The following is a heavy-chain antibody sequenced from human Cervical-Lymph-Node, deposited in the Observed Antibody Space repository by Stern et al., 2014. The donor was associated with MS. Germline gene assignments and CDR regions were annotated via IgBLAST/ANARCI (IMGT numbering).Heavy chain of an antibody. V-gene: IGHV4-61*02. CDR2: IHDSGST. J-gene: IGHJ5*02. D-gene: IGHD1-26*01. Sequence: VQLVESGPGLVKPSQTLSLTCTVSGGSISSSGYYWSWIRQPADKGLEWIGRIHDSGSTYYNPSLKSRVPISMDTAKNPFSLKLPSVTAADTAVYYCATTRWDLFTWNWFDPWGQGTLVTVSS. CDR1: GGSISSSGYY. CDR3: ATTRWDLFTWNWFDP.